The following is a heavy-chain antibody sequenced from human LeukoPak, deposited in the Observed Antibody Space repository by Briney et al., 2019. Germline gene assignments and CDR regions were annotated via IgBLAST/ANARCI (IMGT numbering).Heavy chain of an antibody. CDR2: ISGSGGST. Sequence: GGSLRLSCAASGFTFSSYGMSWVRQAPGKGLEWVSAISGSGGSTYYADSVKGRFTISRDNSKNTLYLQMNSLRAEDTAVYYCARRSYHLAGAFDIWGQGTMVTVSS. D-gene: IGHD1-26*01. J-gene: IGHJ3*02. V-gene: IGHV3-23*01. CDR1: GFTFSSYG. CDR3: ARRSYHLAGAFDI.